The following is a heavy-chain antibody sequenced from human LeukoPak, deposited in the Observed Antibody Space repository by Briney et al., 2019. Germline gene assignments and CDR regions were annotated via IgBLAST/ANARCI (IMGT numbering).Heavy chain of an antibody. V-gene: IGHV1-3*01. D-gene: IGHD6-13*01. J-gene: IGHJ3*02. CDR1: GYTFTSYA. CDR3: ATRNLSLGSSWSDAAFDI. Sequence: GASVKVSCKASGYTFTSYAMHWVRQSPGQRLEWMGWINAGNGNTKYSQKFQGRVTITRDTSASTAYMELSSLRSEDTAVYYCATRNLSLGSSWSDAAFDIWGQGTMVTASS. CDR2: INAGNGNT.